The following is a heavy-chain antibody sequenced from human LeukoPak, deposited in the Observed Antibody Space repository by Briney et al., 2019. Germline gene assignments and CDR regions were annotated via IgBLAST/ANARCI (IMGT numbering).Heavy chain of an antibody. D-gene: IGHD6-19*01. CDR2: IYPGDSDT. CDR1: GFSFTSYW. J-gene: IGHJ4*02. Sequence: GESLKISCKGSGFSFTSYWIGWVRQMPGKGLEWMGIIYPGDSDTRYSPSFQGQVTISADKSISTAYLQWSSLKASDTAMYYCARHQVLLGSVFDYWGQGTLVTVSS. V-gene: IGHV5-51*01. CDR3: ARHQVLLGSVFDY.